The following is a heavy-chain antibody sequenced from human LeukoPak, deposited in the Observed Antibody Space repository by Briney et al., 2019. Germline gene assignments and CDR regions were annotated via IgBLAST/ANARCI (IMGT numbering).Heavy chain of an antibody. CDR3: ARGGNVNWYFDL. Sequence: ASVKVSCKASGYTFTGYYMHRVRQAPGQGLEWMGWINPKSGGTNYAQKFQGRVTMTRDTSISTAYMELSRLRSDDTAVYYCARGGNVNWYFDLWGRGTLVTVSS. CDR2: INPKSGGT. CDR1: GYTFTGYY. D-gene: IGHD4-23*01. V-gene: IGHV1-2*02. J-gene: IGHJ2*01.